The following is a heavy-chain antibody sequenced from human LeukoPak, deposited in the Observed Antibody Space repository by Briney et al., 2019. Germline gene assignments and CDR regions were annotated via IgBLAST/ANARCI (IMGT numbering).Heavy chain of an antibody. V-gene: IGHV4-34*01. J-gene: IGHJ4*02. Sequence: SETLSLTCAVYGGSFSGYYWSWIRQPPGKGLEWIGEINHSGSTNYNPSLKSRVTISVDTSKNQFSLKLSSMTAADTAVYYCARDWVVTMVRGNPQSGDYWGQGTLVTVSP. CDR2: INHSGST. CDR3: ARDWVVTMVRGNPQSGDY. CDR1: GGSFSGYY. D-gene: IGHD3-10*01.